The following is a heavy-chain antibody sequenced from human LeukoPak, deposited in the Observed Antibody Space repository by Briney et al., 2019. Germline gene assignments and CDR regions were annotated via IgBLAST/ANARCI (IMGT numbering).Heavy chain of an antibody. J-gene: IGHJ4*02. D-gene: IGHD2-21*02. V-gene: IGHV3-53*01. CDR3: ARGGSDCGGDCYLDY. Sequence: GGSLRFSCAASGFTFRTYWMSWVRQAPGKGLEWVSVIYSGGNTYFADPVKGRFTISRDNPKNTLYLQMSSLRAEDTAVYYCARGGSDCGGDCYLDYWGQGTLVTVSS. CDR1: GFTFRTYW. CDR2: IYSGGNT.